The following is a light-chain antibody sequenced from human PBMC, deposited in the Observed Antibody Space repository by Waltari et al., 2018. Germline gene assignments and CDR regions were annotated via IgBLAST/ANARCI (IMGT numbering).Light chain of an antibody. V-gene: IGLV2-23*01. CDR3: CSYADSWTWV. CDR2: EDN. Sequence: QSAPTPPDSVSGSPGQSITISCTVSSSDVGRYDLVYWCKQHPDKAPQVIIFEDNQRPSGVSDRFSGSKSGNTASLTISGLRAEDEADYYCCSYADSWTWVFGGGTKLTVL. CDR1: SSDVGRYDL. J-gene: IGLJ3*02.